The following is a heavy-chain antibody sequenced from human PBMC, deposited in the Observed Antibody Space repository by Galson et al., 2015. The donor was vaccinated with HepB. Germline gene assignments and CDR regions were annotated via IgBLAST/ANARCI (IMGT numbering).Heavy chain of an antibody. CDR1: GFTFSNYA. D-gene: IGHD1-26*01. Sequence: SLRLSCAASGFTFSNYAMTWVRQAPGKELEWVSSISDSGEHTDYADSVKGRFTISRDNSKNTLYLQMDSLRPEDTAVYYCAKDGILGTTTQSKGMDVWGQGTTVTVSS. V-gene: IGHV3-23*01. CDR2: ISDSGEHT. J-gene: IGHJ6*02. CDR3: AKDGILGTTTQSKGMDV.